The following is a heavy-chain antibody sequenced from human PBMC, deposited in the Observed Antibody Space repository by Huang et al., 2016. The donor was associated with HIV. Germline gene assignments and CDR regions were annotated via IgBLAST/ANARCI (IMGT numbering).Heavy chain of an antibody. CDR1: GGSINSYY. CDR3: ARNYYDNVDWYFDL. V-gene: IGHV4-59*01. Sequence: QVQLQESGPGLVKPSETLSLTCTVSGGSINSYYWSWIRQPPGKGLEWIGYIHYSGSTIYTPSLKRRVTISVDTSKNQFSRKLSSVTAADTAMYYCARNYYDNVDWYFDLWGRGTLVTVSS. CDR2: IHYSGST. J-gene: IGHJ2*01. D-gene: IGHD3-22*01.